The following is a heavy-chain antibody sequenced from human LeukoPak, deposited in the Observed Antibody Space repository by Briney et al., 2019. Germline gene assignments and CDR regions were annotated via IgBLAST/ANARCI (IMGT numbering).Heavy chain of an antibody. CDR3: ARDRNYYDSSGYYYGAGFDP. CDR1: GYTFTSYY. V-gene: IGHV1-46*01. J-gene: IGHJ5*02. D-gene: IGHD3-22*01. CDR2: INPRGGST. Sequence: GASVKVSCKASGYTFTSYYMHWVRQAPGQGLEWMGIINPRGGSTSYAQKFQGRVTMTRDTSTSTVYMELSSLRSEDTAVYYCARDRNYYDSSGYYYGAGFDPWGQGTLVTVSS.